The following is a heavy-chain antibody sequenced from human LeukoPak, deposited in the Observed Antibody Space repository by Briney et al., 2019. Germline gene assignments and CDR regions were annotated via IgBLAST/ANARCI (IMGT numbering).Heavy chain of an antibody. CDR2: ITSSSSYI. Sequence: GSLRLSCAASGFSFSSYVMHWVRQAPGKGLEWVSSITSSSSYIYYSDSVKGRFTISRDNAKNSMYLQMNSLRAEDTAVYYCARRATTERGHSYGLDYWGQGTLVTVSS. J-gene: IGHJ4*01. D-gene: IGHD5-18*01. CDR3: ARRATTERGHSYGLDY. V-gene: IGHV3-21*01. CDR1: GFSFSSYV.